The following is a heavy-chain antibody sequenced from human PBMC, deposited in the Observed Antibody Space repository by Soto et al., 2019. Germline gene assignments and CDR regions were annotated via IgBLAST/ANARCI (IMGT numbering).Heavy chain of an antibody. CDR2: MSGSSSTT. Sequence: GGSLRLSCATSGLTFSNYAMSWVRQAPGGGLEWVSSMSGSSSTTYHADSVRGRFTISRDRSKNTLYLQMSSLRAEDTALYYCAKNQERELPRVIDFWGQGTLVTVSS. V-gene: IGHV3-23*01. CDR1: GLTFSNYA. CDR3: AKNQERELPRVIDF. D-gene: IGHD1-7*01. J-gene: IGHJ4*02.